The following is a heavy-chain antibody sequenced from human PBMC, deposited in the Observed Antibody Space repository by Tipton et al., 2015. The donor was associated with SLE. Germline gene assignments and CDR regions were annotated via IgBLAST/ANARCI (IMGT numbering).Heavy chain of an antibody. D-gene: IGHD3-16*02. J-gene: IGHJ6*03. CDR3: ARGGFIAYYYYYMDV. CDR2: INHSGST. Sequence: TLSLTCAVYGGSFSGYYWSWIRQPPGKGLEWIGEINHSGSTNYNPSLKSRVTISVDTSKNQFSLKLSSVTAADTAVYYCARGGFIAYYYYYMDVWGKGTTATVSS. V-gene: IGHV4-34*01. CDR1: GGSFSGYY.